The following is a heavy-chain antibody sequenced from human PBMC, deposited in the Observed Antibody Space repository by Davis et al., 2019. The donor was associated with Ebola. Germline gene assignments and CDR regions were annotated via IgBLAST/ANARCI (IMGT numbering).Heavy chain of an antibody. CDR3: ARESRRVSGFDT. V-gene: IGHV4-38-2*02. CDR2: IYHSGSV. CDR1: GYFISSGYY. Sequence: PSETLSLTCDVSGYFISSGYYWGWIRQPPGRGLEWVGTIYHSGSVYYNPPLKSRVTISVDTSQNRFSLNLTSVTAADTAVYYCARESRRVSGFDTWGRGIMVTVSS. J-gene: IGHJ4*02. D-gene: IGHD6-19*01.